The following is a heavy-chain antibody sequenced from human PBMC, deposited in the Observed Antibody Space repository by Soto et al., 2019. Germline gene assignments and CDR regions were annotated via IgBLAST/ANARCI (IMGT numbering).Heavy chain of an antibody. V-gene: IGHV4-34*01. CDR1: GGSFSGYY. CDR3: ARGRGWLRYTRYYFDY. Sequence: SETLCLTCAVYGGSFSGYYWRRIRKPPGKGLEWIGEINHSGSTNYNPSLKSRVTISVDTSKNQFSLKLSSVTAADTAVYYCARGRGWLRYTRYYFDYWGQGTLVTVSS. CDR2: INHSGST. J-gene: IGHJ4*02. D-gene: IGHD5-12*01.